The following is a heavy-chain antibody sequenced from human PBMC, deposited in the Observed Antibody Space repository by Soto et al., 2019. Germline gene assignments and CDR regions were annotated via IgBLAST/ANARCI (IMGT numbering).Heavy chain of an antibody. Sequence: SXNVYYKASGYTXNSDYMNWVRQAPRQGLEWMGIINPSGGSTSYAQKFQGRVTMTRDTSMSTVYMELSSLRSEETAVYSCARVRGYCSSTSCYLDVWAQATTVTVSS. CDR2: INPSGGST. CDR1: GYTXNSDY. D-gene: IGHD2-2*01. J-gene: IGHJ6*02. CDR3: ARVRGYCSSTSCYLDV. V-gene: IGHV1-46*02.